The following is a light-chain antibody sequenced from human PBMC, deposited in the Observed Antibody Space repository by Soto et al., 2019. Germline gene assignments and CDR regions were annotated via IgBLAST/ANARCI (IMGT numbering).Light chain of an antibody. V-gene: IGKV1-39*01. CDR1: QSIYTY. Sequence: DVEMTQSPSSLSSSARERFTITCRASQSIYTYLNWYQQRPGEAPKVLIYAASTLQDRIPSRFSGSGSGTDFTLTIRGLQPEDFATYYCQQGYSTITFGQGTRLEIK. CDR2: AAS. J-gene: IGKJ5*01. CDR3: QQGYSTIT.